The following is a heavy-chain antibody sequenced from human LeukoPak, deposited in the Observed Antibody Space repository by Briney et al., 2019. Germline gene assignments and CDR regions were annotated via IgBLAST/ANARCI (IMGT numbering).Heavy chain of an antibody. CDR2: IYYSGST. CDR3: ARGEAGYYNDWFDP. Sequence: PSETLSLTCTVSGGSISSYYWSWIRQPPGKGLEWIGYIYYSGSTNYNPSLKSRVTISVDTSKNQFSLKLSSVTAADTAVCYCARGEAGYYNDWFDPWGQGTLVTVSS. CDR1: GGSISSYY. V-gene: IGHV4-59*01. J-gene: IGHJ5*02. D-gene: IGHD3-9*01.